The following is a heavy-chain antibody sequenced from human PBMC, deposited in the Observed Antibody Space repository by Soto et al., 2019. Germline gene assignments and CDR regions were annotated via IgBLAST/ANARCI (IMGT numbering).Heavy chain of an antibody. J-gene: IGHJ4*02. CDR3: AKDQKWLVREIDY. V-gene: IGHV3-30*18. CDR2: ISYDGSNK. Sequence: QVQLVESGGGVVQPGRSLRLSCAASGFTFSSYGMHWVRQAPGKGLEWVAVISYDGSNKYNADSVKGRFTISRDNSKNTLYLQMNSLRAEDTAVYYCAKDQKWLVREIDYWGQGTLVTVSS. D-gene: IGHD6-19*01. CDR1: GFTFSSYG.